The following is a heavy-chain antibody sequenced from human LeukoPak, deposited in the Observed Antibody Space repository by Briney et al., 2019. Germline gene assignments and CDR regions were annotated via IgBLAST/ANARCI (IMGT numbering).Heavy chain of an antibody. Sequence: PGGSRRLSCVASGFTFSSYWMHWVRQAPGKGLVWVSRIKSDGSSTSYAGFVKGRFTISRDNAKNTLYLQMNSLRGEDTAVYYCAGDSDYGGYSRFDYWGQGTLVTVSS. V-gene: IGHV3-74*01. CDR1: GFTFSSYW. J-gene: IGHJ4*02. CDR3: AGDSDYGGYSRFDY. CDR2: IKSDGSST. D-gene: IGHD4-23*01.